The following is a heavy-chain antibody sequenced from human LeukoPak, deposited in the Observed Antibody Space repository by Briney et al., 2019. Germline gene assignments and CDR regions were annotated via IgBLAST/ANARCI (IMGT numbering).Heavy chain of an antibody. CDR3: TTVDSSFYYDTSGYYSYYYYMDV. D-gene: IGHD3-22*01. Sequence: GGSLRLSCAASGFTFSNAWVSWVRQAPGKGLEWVGRIKSKTDGGTTDYAAPVKGRFTISRDDSKNTLNLQMKSLKTEDTAVYYCTTVDSSFYYDTSGYYSYYYYMDVWGKGTTVTVSS. J-gene: IGHJ6*03. CDR1: GFTFSNAW. V-gene: IGHV3-15*01. CDR2: IKSKTDGGTT.